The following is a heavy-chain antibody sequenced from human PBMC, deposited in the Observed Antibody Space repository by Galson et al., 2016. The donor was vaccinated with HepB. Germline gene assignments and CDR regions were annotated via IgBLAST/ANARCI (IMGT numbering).Heavy chain of an antibody. Sequence: LRLSCAASGFTLTTYAMHWVRQAPGKGLEWVAVISADGSTTYYADSVKGRFTISRETSKNTLYLQMNSLTAADTAVYYCAQGRWSYSNTWYEPFGHWGQGSLVTVSS. CDR3: AQGRWSYSNTWYEPFGH. V-gene: IGHV3-30*18. CDR2: ISADGSTT. D-gene: IGHD6-13*01. J-gene: IGHJ4*02. CDR1: GFTLTTYA.